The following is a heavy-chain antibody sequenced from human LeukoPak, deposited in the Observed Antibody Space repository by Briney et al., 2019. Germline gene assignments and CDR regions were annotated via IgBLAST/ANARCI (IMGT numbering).Heavy chain of an antibody. J-gene: IGHJ4*02. CDR3: ASLQNYGSGALGY. CDR2: IIPIFGTA. V-gene: IGHV1-69*05. CDR1: GGTFSSYA. Sequence: GASVKVSCKASGGTFSSYAISWVRQAPGQGLEWMGGIIPIFGTANYAQKFQGRVTITTDESTSTAYMELSSLRSGDTAVYYCASLQNYGSGALGYWGQGTLVTVSS. D-gene: IGHD3-10*01.